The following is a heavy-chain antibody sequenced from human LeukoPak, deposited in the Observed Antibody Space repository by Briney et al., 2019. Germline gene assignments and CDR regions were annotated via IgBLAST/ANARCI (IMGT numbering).Heavy chain of an antibody. D-gene: IGHD1-26*01. Sequence: KPSETLSLTCTVSGGSISSYYWSWIRQPPGKGLEWIGYIYYSGSTNYNPSLKSRVTISVDTSKNQFSLKLTSVTAADTAVYFCARDLPGIVGAKDYWGQGTLVTVSS. J-gene: IGHJ4*02. V-gene: IGHV4-59*01. CDR1: GGSISSYY. CDR3: ARDLPGIVGAKDY. CDR2: IYYSGST.